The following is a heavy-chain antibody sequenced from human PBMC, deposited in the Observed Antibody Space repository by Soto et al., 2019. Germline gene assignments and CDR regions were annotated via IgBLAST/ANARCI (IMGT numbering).Heavy chain of an antibody. CDR1: GFTFSSCA. D-gene: IGHD3-10*01. V-gene: IGHV3-23*01. CDR3: VKESYNRRTDFDS. J-gene: IGHJ4*02. Sequence: GGSLRLSCGASGFTFSSCAMSWVRQAPGKGLEWVSGIGGSGDDTDYADSVKGRFIISRENSKNMLYLQMNSLRAEDTAVYYCVKESYNRRTDFDSWAQETMVPVSS. CDR2: IGGSGDDT.